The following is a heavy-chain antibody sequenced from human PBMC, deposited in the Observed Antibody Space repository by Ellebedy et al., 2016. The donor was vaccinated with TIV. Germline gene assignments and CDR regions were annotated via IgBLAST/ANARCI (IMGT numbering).Heavy chain of an antibody. Sequence: GESLKISXAASGFTFSLYTMSWVRQAPGKGLEWVAAISAGGGSTYYADSVKGRFTISRDNSKNTLYVQMNSLRAEDTALYYCTKPFGVAVAGSVFDSWGLGTLVTVSS. J-gene: IGHJ4*02. CDR2: ISAGGGST. V-gene: IGHV3-23*01. D-gene: IGHD6-19*01. CDR3: TKPFGVAVAGSVFDS. CDR1: GFTFSLYT.